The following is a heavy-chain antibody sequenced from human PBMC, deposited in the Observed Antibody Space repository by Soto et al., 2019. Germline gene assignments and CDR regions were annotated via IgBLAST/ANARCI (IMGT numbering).Heavy chain of an antibody. CDR2: ISTGSSYT. CDR3: ARGPAGFYGSGGGY. D-gene: IGHD3-10*01. CDR1: GFIFSTHS. Sequence: GGSLRLSCSASGFIFSTHSMNWVRQAPGKGLEWVSFISTGSSYTYYADSVKGRFTISRDNAKNSLYLQMNSLRAEDTAVYFCARGPAGFYGSGGGYWGQGTLVTSPQ. J-gene: IGHJ4*02. V-gene: IGHV3-21*01.